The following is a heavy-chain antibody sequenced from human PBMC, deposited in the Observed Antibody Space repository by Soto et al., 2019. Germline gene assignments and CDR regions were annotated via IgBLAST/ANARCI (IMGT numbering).Heavy chain of an antibody. CDR2: SSYNGGT. CDR1: ADSSTISNSY. CDR3: ARHRIEVVWRGFDY. D-gene: IGHD1-1*01. J-gene: IGHJ4*02. Sequence: SETLSLTCTVSADSSTISNSYWGWLRQPPGKGLQWIGSSSYNGGTFYNPSLKGRVAISVDTSKKQSSLQVTSVTAADAAMYFCARHRIEVVWRGFDYWGQGSPVTVSS. V-gene: IGHV4-39*01.